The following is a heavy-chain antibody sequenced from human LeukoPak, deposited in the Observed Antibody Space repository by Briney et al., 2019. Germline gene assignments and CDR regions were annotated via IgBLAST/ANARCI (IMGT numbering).Heavy chain of an antibody. J-gene: IGHJ5*02. CDR2: ISAYNGNT. CDR3: AGAREVDWFDP. V-gene: IGHV1-18*01. D-gene: IGHD1-26*01. CDR1: GYTFTSYG. Sequence: ASVKVSCKASGYTFTSYGISWVRQAPGQGLEWMGWISAYNGNTNYAQKLQGRVTMTTDTSTSTAYMELRSLRFDDTAVYYCAGAREVDWFDPWGQGTLVTVSS.